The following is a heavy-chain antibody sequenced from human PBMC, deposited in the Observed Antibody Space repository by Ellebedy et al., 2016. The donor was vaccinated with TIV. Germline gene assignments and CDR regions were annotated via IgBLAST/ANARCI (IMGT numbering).Heavy chain of an antibody. J-gene: IGHJ4*02. CDR1: GFTVTSNY. D-gene: IGHD2-15*01. Sequence: GESLKISCTASGFTVTSNYMNWIRQAPGKGLEWVSVTYSGGTTYYADSVKGRFTISRDNSKHTLSLQMNSLRAEDTAVYYCAKNGGSREYEWWGQGTLVTVSS. CDR2: TYSGGTT. V-gene: IGHV3-53*01. CDR3: AKNGGSREYEW.